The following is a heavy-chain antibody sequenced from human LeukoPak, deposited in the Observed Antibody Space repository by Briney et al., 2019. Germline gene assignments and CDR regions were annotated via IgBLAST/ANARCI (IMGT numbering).Heavy chain of an antibody. J-gene: IGHJ4*02. V-gene: IGHV3-11*05. Sequence: GGSLRLSCAASGFTFSDYYMSWIRQAPGKGLEWVSYISSSSSYTNYADSVKGRFTISRDNAKNSLYLQMNSLRAEDTALYYCARGSYYDDSSGLAPDYWGQGTLVTVSS. CDR2: ISSSSSYT. CDR1: GFTFSDYY. D-gene: IGHD3-22*01. CDR3: ARGSYYDDSSGLAPDY.